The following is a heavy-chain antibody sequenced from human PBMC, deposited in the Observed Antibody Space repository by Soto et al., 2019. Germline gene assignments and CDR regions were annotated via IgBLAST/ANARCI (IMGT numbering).Heavy chain of an antibody. D-gene: IGHD4-17*01. CDR2: IIPIFGTA. Sequence: GASVKVSCKASGGTFSSYAISWVRQAPGQGLEWMGGIIPIFGTANYAQKFQGRVTITADESTSTAYMELSSLRSEDTAVYYCASSRRTTVTTDYYYYGMDVWGQGTTVTVSS. J-gene: IGHJ6*02. V-gene: IGHV1-69*13. CDR1: GGTFSSYA. CDR3: ASSRRTTVTTDYYYYGMDV.